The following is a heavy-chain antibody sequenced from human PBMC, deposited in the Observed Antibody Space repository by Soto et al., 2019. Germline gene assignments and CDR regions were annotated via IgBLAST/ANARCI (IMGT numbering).Heavy chain of an antibody. CDR3: ARGALSYYDSSGYYSGAAFDI. D-gene: IGHD3-22*01. Sequence: QVQLVQSGAEVKKPGASVKVSCKASGYTFTSYGISWVRQAPGQGLEWMGRISAYNGNTNYAQKLQGRVTMTTDTSTSTAYMGLRSLRSDDTAVYYCARGALSYYDSSGYYSGAAFDIWGQGTMVTVSS. V-gene: IGHV1-18*01. CDR2: ISAYNGNT. CDR1: GYTFTSYG. J-gene: IGHJ3*02.